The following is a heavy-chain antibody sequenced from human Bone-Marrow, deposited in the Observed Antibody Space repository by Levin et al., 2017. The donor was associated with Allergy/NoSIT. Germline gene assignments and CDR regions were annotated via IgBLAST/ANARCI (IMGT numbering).Heavy chain of an antibody. J-gene: IGHJ3*02. V-gene: IGHV4-59*01. CDR2: ISNTGSA. CDR1: GDSISTYY. Sequence: SETLSLTCIVSGDSISTYYWSWIRQPSGKGLEWIGYISNTGSATYNPSLKSRLTISVDTSNNQFSLKLSSVTTVDTAVYYCARSCKGHCDGFDIWGQGTMVTVSS. D-gene: IGHD3-3*02. CDR3: ARSCKGHCDGFDI.